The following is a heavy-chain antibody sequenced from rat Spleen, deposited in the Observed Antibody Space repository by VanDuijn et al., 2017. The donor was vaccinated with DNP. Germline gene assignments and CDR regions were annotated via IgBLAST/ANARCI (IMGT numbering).Heavy chain of an antibody. V-gene: IGHV5S10*01. CDR2: IIYDGSST. J-gene: IGHJ3*01. CDR3: ATSSYYGYWFAY. D-gene: IGHD1-7*01. CDR1: GFTFSDYA. Sequence: EVQLVESGGGLVQPGNSLKLSCAASGFTFSDYAMAWVRQSPKKGLEWVATIIYDGSSTYYRDSVRGRFTISRDYARSTLYLQMDSLRSEDTATYYCATSSYYGYWFAYWGQGTLVTVSS.